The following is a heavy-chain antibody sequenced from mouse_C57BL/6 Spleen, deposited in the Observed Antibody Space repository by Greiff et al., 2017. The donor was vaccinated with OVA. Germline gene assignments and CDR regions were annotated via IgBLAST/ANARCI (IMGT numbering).Heavy chain of an antibody. V-gene: IGHV1-63*01. CDR1: GYTFTNYW. CDR2: IYPGGGYT. J-gene: IGHJ2*01. D-gene: IGHD1-1*01. CDR3: ARFGSSHYCDY. Sequence: QVQLKQSGAELVRPGTSVKMSCKASGYTFTNYWIGWAKQRPGHGLEWIGDIYPGGGYTNYNEKFKGKATLTADKSSSTAYMPVSSLTSENSAIYYCARFGSSHYCDYWGQGTTLTVSS.